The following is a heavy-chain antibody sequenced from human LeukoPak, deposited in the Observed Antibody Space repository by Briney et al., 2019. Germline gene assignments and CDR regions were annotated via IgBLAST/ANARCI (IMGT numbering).Heavy chain of an antibody. J-gene: IGHJ6*02. CDR1: GFTLTIYD. V-gene: IGHV3-13*01. CDR2: IRTSGDR. Sequence: TGGSLRLSCALCGFTLTIYDMHWVRQATGKGLEWVSAIRTSGDRYHPGSVKGRFTISRENAKNSLYLQMNSLRAGDTAVYYCARAAKGYCSGGSCYYYGMDVWGQGTTVTVSS. D-gene: IGHD2-15*01. CDR3: ARAAKGYCSGGSCYYYGMDV.